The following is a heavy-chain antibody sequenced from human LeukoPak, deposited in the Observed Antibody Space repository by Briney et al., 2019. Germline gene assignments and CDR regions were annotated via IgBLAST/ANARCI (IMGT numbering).Heavy chain of an antibody. CDR3: ARGGWYSSGWYSPLRM. D-gene: IGHD6-19*01. V-gene: IGHV4-59*08. Sequence: PSETLSLTCTVSGGSISSYYWNWIRQPPGKGLEWIGYMYYSGSTNYNPSLKSRVTISEDTSKNQFSLKLSSVTAADTAVYYCARGGWYSSGWYSPLRMGGRGTLLTVPS. J-gene: IGHJ4*02. CDR1: GGSISSYY. CDR2: MYYSGST.